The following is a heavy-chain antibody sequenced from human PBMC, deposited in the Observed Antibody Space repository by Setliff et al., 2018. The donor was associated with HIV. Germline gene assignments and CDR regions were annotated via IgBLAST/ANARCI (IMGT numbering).Heavy chain of an antibody. D-gene: IGHD3-10*01. CDR3: ARGLGHYGSGSSLPLGY. V-gene: IGHV4-34*01. CDR1: GGSSSGFY. CDR2: INHSGNT. J-gene: IGHJ4*02. Sequence: SETLSLTCDVYGGSSSGFYWTWIRQPPGKGLEWIGEINHSGNTNYNPSLNSRVLISVDTSKNQFSLKMLSVTAADTAVYYCARGLGHYGSGSSLPLGYWGQGTLVTVS.